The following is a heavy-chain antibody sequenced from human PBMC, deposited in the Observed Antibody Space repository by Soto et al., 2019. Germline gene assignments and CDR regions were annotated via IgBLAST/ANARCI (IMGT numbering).Heavy chain of an antibody. D-gene: IGHD1-26*01. CDR3: ARDMLGATDYYYYGMDV. CDR1: GFTFSTYA. Sequence: GGSLRLSCATSGFTFSTYAMSRVRQAPGKGLEWVAVIWYDGSNKYYADSVKGRFTISRDNSKNTPYLQMNSLRAEDTAVYYCARDMLGATDYYYYGMDVWGQGTTVTVSS. V-gene: IGHV3-33*08. J-gene: IGHJ6*02. CDR2: IWYDGSNK.